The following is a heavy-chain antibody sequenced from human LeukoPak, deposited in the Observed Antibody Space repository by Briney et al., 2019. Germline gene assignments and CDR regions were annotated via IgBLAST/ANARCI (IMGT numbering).Heavy chain of an antibody. CDR2: IGGSGGRT. Sequence: PGGSLRLSCAASGFIFSSYAMSWVRQAPGKGLEWVSAIGGSGGRTYYADSVKGRFTISRDNSKNTLYLQMNTLRAEDTAVYYCARGALYYDFWSGYYTGVEYFQHWGQGTLVTVSS. CDR3: ARGALYYDFWSGYYTGVEYFQH. V-gene: IGHV3-23*01. J-gene: IGHJ1*01. D-gene: IGHD3-3*01. CDR1: GFIFSSYA.